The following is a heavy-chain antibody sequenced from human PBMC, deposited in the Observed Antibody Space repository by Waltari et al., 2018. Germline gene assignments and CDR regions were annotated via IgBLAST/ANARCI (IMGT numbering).Heavy chain of an antibody. D-gene: IGHD7-27*01. CDR2: IRSKAYGGTT. J-gene: IGHJ4*02. CDR1: GFTFGDYA. Sequence: EVQLVESGGGLVQPGRSLRLSCTASGFTFGDYAMSWVRQAPGKGLEWVGFIRSKAYGGTTEYAASVKGRFTISRDDSKSIAYLQMNSLKTEDTAVYYCTRDFSQLTGHFDYWGQGTLVTVSS. CDR3: TRDFSQLTGHFDY. V-gene: IGHV3-49*04.